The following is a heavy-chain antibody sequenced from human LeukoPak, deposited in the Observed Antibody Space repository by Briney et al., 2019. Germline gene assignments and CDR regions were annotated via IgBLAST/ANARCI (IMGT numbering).Heavy chain of an antibody. CDR1: GASIRSYF. Sequence: SETLSLTCSVSGASIRSYFWSWIRQSPGKGLEWIGEINHSGSTNYNPSLKSRVTISVDTSKNQFSLKLSSVTAADTAVYYCARGRGWYGTSPYMDVWGKGTTVTVSS. D-gene: IGHD2-15*01. CDR3: ARGRGWYGTSPYMDV. J-gene: IGHJ6*03. CDR2: INHSGST. V-gene: IGHV4-34*01.